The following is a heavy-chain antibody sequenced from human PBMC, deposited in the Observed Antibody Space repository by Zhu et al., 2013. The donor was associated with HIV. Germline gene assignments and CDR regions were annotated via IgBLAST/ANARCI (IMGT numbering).Heavy chain of an antibody. Sequence: VQPVQSGPEVKKPGSSVRVSCKASGGTFSSYAISWVRQAPGQGLEWMGGIIPIFGTANYAQKFQGRVTITADKSTSTAYMELSSLRSEDTAVYYCARDPGLTIFGVVPHAFDIWGQGTMVTVSS. V-gene: IGHV1-69*06. J-gene: IGHJ3*02. CDR1: GGTFSSYA. D-gene: IGHD3-3*01. CDR2: IIPIFGTA. CDR3: ARDPGLTIFGVVPHAFDI.